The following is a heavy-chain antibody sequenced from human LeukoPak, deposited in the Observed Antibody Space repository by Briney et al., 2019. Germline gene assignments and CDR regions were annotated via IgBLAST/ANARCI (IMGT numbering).Heavy chain of an antibody. V-gene: IGHV3-7*01. D-gene: IGHD3-3*01. CDR1: GFTFSSYW. J-gene: IGHJ4*02. Sequence: GGSLRLSCAASGFTFSSYWMSWVRQAPGKGLEWVANIKQDGSEKYYVDSVKGRFTISRDNAKNSLYLQMNSRRAEDTAVYYCARVPRRRFLEWLYFDYWGQGTLVTVSS. CDR3: ARVPRRRFLEWLYFDY. CDR2: IKQDGSEK.